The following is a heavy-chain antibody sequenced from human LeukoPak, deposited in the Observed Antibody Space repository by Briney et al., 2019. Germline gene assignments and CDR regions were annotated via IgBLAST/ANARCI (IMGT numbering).Heavy chain of an antibody. Sequence: ASVKVSCKASGYTFTGYYLHWVRQAPGQGLEWMGWINPNSGGTNYAQNFQGWVTMTRDTSISTAYMELSGLRSDDTAVYYCTRGTTRITTSVVYYFDFWGQGTLVTVSS. V-gene: IGHV1-2*04. CDR3: TRGTTRITTSVVYYFDF. D-gene: IGHD3-10*01. J-gene: IGHJ4*02. CDR1: GYTFTGYY. CDR2: INPNSGGT.